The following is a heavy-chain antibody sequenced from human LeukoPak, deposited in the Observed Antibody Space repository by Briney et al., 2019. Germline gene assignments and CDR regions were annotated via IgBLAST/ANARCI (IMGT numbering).Heavy chain of an antibody. CDR2: IYYSGST. J-gene: IGHJ6*02. CDR3: ARRGRSNDILTGYFHYGMDV. D-gene: IGHD3-9*01. CDR1: GGSISSYY. Sequence: PSETLSLTCTVSGGSISSYYWSWIRQPPGKGLEWIGYIYYSGSTNYNPSLKSRVTISVDTSKNQFSLKLSSVTAADTAVYYCARRGRSNDILTGYFHYGMDVWGQGTTVTVSS. V-gene: IGHV4-59*08.